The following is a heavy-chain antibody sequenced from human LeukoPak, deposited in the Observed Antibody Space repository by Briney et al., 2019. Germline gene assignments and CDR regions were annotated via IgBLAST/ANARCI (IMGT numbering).Heavy chain of an antibody. CDR3: ARHSKFYYDSSGYDAFDI. CDR2: IYYSGST. Sequence: SETLSLTCTASGGSISSYYWSWIRQPPGKGLEWIGYIYYSGSTNYNPSLKSRVTISVDTSKNQFSLKLSSVTAADTAVYYCARHSKFYYDSSGYDAFDIWGQGTMVTVSS. CDR1: GGSISSYY. D-gene: IGHD3-22*01. J-gene: IGHJ3*02. V-gene: IGHV4-59*08.